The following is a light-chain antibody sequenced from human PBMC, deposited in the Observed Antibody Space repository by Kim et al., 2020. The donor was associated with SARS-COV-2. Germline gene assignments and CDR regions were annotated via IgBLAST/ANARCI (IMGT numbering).Light chain of an antibody. Sequence: SVGDRVTITCLASQSIGVYLNWYQQKPGKAPNLLISAASSLRSGVPSRFSGSGSWTDFTLTISSLQPEDFATYFCQQSYTTPPLTFGEGTKVDIK. CDR3: QQSYTTPPLT. CDR1: QSIGVY. CDR2: AAS. V-gene: IGKV1-39*01. J-gene: IGKJ4*01.